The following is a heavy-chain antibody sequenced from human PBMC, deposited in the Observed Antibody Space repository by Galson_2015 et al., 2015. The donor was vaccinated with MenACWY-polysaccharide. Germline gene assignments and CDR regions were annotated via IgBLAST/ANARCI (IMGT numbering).Heavy chain of an antibody. CDR2: ISGSASGGTT. Sequence: SLRLSCAASGFIFNTYGMAWARQAPGKGLEWVSAISGSASGGTTYYAASVKGRFTISKDNSKNTLYLQMNSLRVEDTAVYYCAREDFCSGGTCYFYDYWGQRTLVTVSS. CDR1: GFIFNTYG. J-gene: IGHJ4*02. D-gene: IGHD2-15*01. CDR3: AREDFCSGGTCYFYDY. V-gene: IGHV3-23*01.